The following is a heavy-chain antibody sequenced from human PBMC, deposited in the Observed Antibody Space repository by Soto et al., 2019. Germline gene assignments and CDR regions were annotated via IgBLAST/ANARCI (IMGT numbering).Heavy chain of an antibody. CDR3: ASARWDY. Sequence: SETLSLTXAVSGGSFNANYWSWIRQPPGKGLEWVGEIYHTGSTNSNPSLKSRVTVLVDTSKNQFSLELSSVTAADTAVYYCASARWDYWGQGILVTVSS. CDR2: IYHTGST. J-gene: IGHJ4*02. CDR1: GGSFNANY. V-gene: IGHV4-34*01.